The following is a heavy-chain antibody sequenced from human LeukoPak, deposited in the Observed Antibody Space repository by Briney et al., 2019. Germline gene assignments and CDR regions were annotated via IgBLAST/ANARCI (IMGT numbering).Heavy chain of an antibody. CDR3: ARGYYDILTGYYMAYYFDY. CDR1: GGSISSYY. D-gene: IGHD3-9*01. V-gene: IGHV4-59*01. Sequence: SETLSLTCTVSGGSISSYYWSWIRQPPGKGLEWIGYIYYSGSTNYNPSLKSRVTISVDTSKNQFSLKLSSVTAADTAVYYCARGYYDILTGYYMAYYFDYWGQGTLVTVSS. J-gene: IGHJ4*02. CDR2: IYYSGST.